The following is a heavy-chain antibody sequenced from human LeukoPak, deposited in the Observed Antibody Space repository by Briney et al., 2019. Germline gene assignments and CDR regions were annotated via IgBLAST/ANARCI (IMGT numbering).Heavy chain of an antibody. V-gene: IGHV3-33*01. CDR3: ARDQDHYFDY. Sequence: PGGSLRFSCAASGFTFSTYGMHWVRQAPGKGREWVAVIWYDGSNKYYADSVKGRFTIARDNSKNTLYLQMNSLRAEDTAVYYCARDQDHYFDYWGQGTLVTVSS. CDR1: GFTFSTYG. J-gene: IGHJ4*02. CDR2: IWYDGSNK.